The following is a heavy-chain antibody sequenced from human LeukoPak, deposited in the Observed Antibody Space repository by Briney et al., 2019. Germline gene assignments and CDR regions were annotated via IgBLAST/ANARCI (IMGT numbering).Heavy chain of an antibody. CDR1: GGSISSYY. CDR2: IYYSGST. Sequence: SETLSLTCTVSGGSISSYYWSWIRQPPGKGLEWIGYIYYSGSTNYNPSLKSRVTISVDTSKNQFSLKLSSVTAADTAVYYCARDRLAVAGTGWFDPWGQGTLVTVSS. CDR3: ARDRLAVAGTGWFDP. J-gene: IGHJ5*02. D-gene: IGHD6-19*01. V-gene: IGHV4-59*01.